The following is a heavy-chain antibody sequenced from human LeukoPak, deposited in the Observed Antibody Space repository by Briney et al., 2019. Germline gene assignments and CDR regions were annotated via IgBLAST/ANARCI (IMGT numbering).Heavy chain of an antibody. CDR1: GFTFSSYW. D-gene: IGHD3-3*01. CDR2: IKQDGSEK. CDR3: ARDQAPTYYYDFWSGYIDY. Sequence: GGSLSLSCAASGFTFSSYWMSWVRQAPGKGLEWVANIKQDGSEKYYVDSVKGRFTISRDNAKNSLYLQMNSLRAEDTAVYYCARDQAPTYYYDFWSGYIDYWGQGTLVTVSS. V-gene: IGHV3-7*01. J-gene: IGHJ4*02.